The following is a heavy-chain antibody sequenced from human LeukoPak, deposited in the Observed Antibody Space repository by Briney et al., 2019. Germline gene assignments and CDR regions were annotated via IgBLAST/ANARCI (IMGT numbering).Heavy chain of an antibody. D-gene: IGHD1-26*01. CDR1: GFNFSTYS. V-gene: IGHV3-21*04. CDR3: AKDTAPLGATKEFDH. Sequence: GGSLRLSCVASGFNFSTYSMNWVRQAPGKGLEWVSSVSSGSTYMYYGDSVKGRFTISRDNSKNILYLEMNSLRVDDTAVYYCAKDTAPLGATKEFDHWGQGTLVTVSS. CDR2: VSSGSTYM. J-gene: IGHJ4*02.